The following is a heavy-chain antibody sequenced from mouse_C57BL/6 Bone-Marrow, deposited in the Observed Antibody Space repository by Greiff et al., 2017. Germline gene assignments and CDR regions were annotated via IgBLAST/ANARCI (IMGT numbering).Heavy chain of an antibody. V-gene: IGHV1-81*01. CDR2: IYPRSGNT. J-gene: IGHJ4*01. CDR1: GYTFTSYG. D-gene: IGHD2-3*01. Sequence: QVQLKQSGAELARPGASVKLSCKASGYTFTSYGISWVKQRTGQGLEWIGEIYPRSGNTYYNEKFKGKATLTADKSSSTAYMELRSLTSEDSAVYFCARGGRWLPRGDDWGQGTSVTVSS. CDR3: ARGGRWLPRGDD.